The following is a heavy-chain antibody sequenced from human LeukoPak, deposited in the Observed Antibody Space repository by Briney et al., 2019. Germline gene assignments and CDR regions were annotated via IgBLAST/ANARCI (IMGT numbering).Heavy chain of an antibody. V-gene: IGHV3-33*01. CDR3: ATDRSLSYFDY. J-gene: IGHJ4*02. CDR2: IYYDGRDK. Sequence: GTSLRLSCAAPGLTFKNYGMHWVRQAPDKGLEWVSIIYYDGRDKYYADSVKGRFTVSRDNSKNTLYLRMNSLRDEDTAVYYCATDRSLSYFDYWGQGTLVTVSS. CDR1: GLTFKNYG.